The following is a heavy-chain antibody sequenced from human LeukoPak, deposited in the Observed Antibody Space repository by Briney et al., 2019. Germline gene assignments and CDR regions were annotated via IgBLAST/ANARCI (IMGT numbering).Heavy chain of an antibody. V-gene: IGHV3-30-3*01. CDR2: ISYDGSNK. CDR3: ARDPSFGDSSGSGVDY. J-gene: IGHJ4*02. CDR1: GFTFSSYA. D-gene: IGHD3-22*01. Sequence: PGGSLRLSCAASGFTFSSYAMHWVRQAPGEGLEWVAVISYDGSNKYYADSVKGRFTISRDNSKNTLYLQMNSLRAEDTAVYYCARDPSFGDSSGSGVDYWGQGTLVTVSS.